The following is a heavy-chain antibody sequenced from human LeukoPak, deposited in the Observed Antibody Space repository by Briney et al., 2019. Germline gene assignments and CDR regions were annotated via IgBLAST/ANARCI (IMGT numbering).Heavy chain of an antibody. CDR1: GFTFSSYA. J-gene: IGHJ6*02. CDR3: ARTDSSSWYNYYYYYGMDV. CDR2: ISYDGSNK. V-gene: IGHV3-30*04. D-gene: IGHD6-13*01. Sequence: PGRSLSLSCAASGFTFSSYAMHWVRQAPGKGLEWVAVISYDGSNKYYADSVKGRFTISRDNSKNTLYLQMNSLRAEDTAVYYCARTDSSSWYNYYYYYGMDVWGQGTTVTVSS.